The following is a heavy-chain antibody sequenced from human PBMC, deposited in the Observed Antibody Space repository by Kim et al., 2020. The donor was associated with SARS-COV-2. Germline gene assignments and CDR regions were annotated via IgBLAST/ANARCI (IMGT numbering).Heavy chain of an antibody. CDR3: ARDRSDYGGNAWDGEYYFDY. D-gene: IGHD4-17*01. CDR2: ISSSGSTI. J-gene: IGHJ4*02. CDR1: GFTFSDYY. Sequence: GGSLRLSCAASGFTFSDYYMSWIRQAPGKGLEWVSYISSSGSTIYNADSVKGRFTISRDNAKNSLYLQMNSLRAEDTAVYYCARDRSDYGGNAWDGEYYFDYWGQGTLVTVSS. V-gene: IGHV3-11*01.